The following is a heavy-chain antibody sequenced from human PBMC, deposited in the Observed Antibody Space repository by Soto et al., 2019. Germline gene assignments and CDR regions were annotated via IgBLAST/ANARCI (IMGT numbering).Heavy chain of an antibody. CDR1: GFTFSSYS. CDR3: AIDGEPGYFDY. J-gene: IGHJ4*02. CDR2: ISSSSSYI. V-gene: IGHV3-21*01. Sequence: GGSLRLSCAASGFTFSSYSMNWVRQAPGKGLEWVSSISSSSSYIYYADSVKGRFTISRDNAKNSLYLQMNSLRAEDTAVYSCAIDGEPGYFDYWGQGTLVTVSS. D-gene: IGHD7-27*01.